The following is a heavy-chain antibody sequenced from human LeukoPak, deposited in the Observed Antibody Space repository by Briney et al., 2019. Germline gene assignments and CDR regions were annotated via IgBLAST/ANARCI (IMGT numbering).Heavy chain of an antibody. CDR1: GGSFSGYY. CDR2: INHSGST. CDR3: ARDRDYYYMDV. J-gene: IGHJ6*03. Sequence: SKTLSLTCAVYGGSFSGYYWCWIRQPPGKGLEWIGEINHSGSTNYNPSLKSRVTISVDTSKNQFSLKLSSVTAADTAVYYCARDRDYYYMDVWGKGTTVTVSS. V-gene: IGHV4-34*01.